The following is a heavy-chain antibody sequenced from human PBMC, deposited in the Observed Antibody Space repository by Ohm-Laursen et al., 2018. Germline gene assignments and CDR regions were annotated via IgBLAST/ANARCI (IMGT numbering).Heavy chain of an antibody. CDR1: GGTFSSYA. D-gene: IGHD2-15*01. V-gene: IGHV1-69*01. J-gene: IGHJ6*02. Sequence: SSVKVSCKASGGTFSSYAISWVRQAPGQGLEWMGGIIPIFGTANYAQKFQGRVTITADESTSTAYMELSSLRSEDTAVYYCARSPYCSGGSCYGYYGMDVWGQGTTVTVSS. CDR3: ARSPYCSGGSCYGYYGMDV. CDR2: IIPIFGTA.